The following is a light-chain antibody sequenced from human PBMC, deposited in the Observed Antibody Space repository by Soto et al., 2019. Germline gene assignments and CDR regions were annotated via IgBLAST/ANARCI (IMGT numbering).Light chain of an antibody. CDR1: SSNIGAGYD. Sequence: SVLTQPPSVSGAPGQRVTISCTGSSSNIGAGYDVHWYQQLPGTAPKLLIYGNSNRPSGVPDRFSGSKSDTSASLAITGLQAEDEADYYCQSYDSSLSGSVFGGGTKLTVL. J-gene: IGLJ2*01. CDR2: GNS. V-gene: IGLV1-40*01. CDR3: QSYDSSLSGSV.